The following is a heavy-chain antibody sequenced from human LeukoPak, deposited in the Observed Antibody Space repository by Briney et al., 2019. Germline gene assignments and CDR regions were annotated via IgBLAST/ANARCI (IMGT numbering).Heavy chain of an antibody. CDR2: ISSSSSYT. CDR3: ARAGYCSGGSCYYYYYGMDV. Sequence: PGGSLRLSCAASGFTFSDYYMSWIRQAPGKGLEWVSYISSSSSYTNYADSVKGRFTISRDNAKNSLYLQMNSLRAEDTAMYYCARAGYCSGGSCYYYYYGMDVWGKGTTVTVSS. D-gene: IGHD2-15*01. J-gene: IGHJ6*04. V-gene: IGHV3-11*06. CDR1: GFTFSDYY.